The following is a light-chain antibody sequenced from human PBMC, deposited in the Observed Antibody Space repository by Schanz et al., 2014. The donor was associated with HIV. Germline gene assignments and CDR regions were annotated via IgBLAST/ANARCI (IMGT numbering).Light chain of an antibody. CDR2: GNN. CDR1: SSNIGTHYD. J-gene: IGLJ2*01. CDR3: SSYASSTTVL. Sequence: QSVLTQPPSVSGAPGQRVTISCTGSSSNIGTHYDVHWYQQLPGTAPKLLIYGNNNRPSGVPDRFSGSKSGTSASLAITGLQAEDEADYYCSSYASSTTVLFGGGTKVTVL. V-gene: IGLV1-40*01.